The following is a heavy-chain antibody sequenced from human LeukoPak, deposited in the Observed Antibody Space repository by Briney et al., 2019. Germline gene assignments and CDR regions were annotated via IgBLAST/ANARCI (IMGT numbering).Heavy chain of an antibody. CDR3: ARPRYSIDSSGYYYANWYFDL. Sequence: SETLSLTCTVSGGSISSGGYYWSWIRQPPGKGLEWIGYIYYSGSTNYNPSLKSRVTISVDTSKNQFSLKLSSVTAADTAVYYCARPRYSIDSSGYYYANWYFDLWGRGTLVTVSS. J-gene: IGHJ2*01. V-gene: IGHV4-61*08. D-gene: IGHD3-22*01. CDR1: GGSISSGGYY. CDR2: IYYSGST.